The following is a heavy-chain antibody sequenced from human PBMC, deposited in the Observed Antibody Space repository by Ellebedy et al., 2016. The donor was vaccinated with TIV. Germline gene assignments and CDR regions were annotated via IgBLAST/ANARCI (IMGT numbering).Heavy chain of an antibody. J-gene: IGHJ4*02. CDR1: GYTFTSYG. CDR3: AREMNPRDSSGWYVYFDY. D-gene: IGHD6-19*01. Sequence: AASVKVSCKASGYTFTSYGISWVRQAPGQGLEWMGWISAYNGNTNYAQKLQGRVTMTTDTSTSTAYMELRSLRSDDTAVYYCAREMNPRDSSGWYVYFDYWGQGTLVTVSS. V-gene: IGHV1-18*01. CDR2: ISAYNGNT.